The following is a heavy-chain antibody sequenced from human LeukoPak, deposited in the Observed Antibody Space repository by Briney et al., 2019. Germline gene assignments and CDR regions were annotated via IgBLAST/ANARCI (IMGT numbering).Heavy chain of an antibody. D-gene: IGHD6-19*01. CDR1: GFIFSSFA. V-gene: IGHV3-23*01. Sequence: GGSLRLSCAASGFIFSSFAMTWVRQAPGKGLEWVSAISRSGVSTYYADSVKGRFTISRDNSKTTVFLQMNSLRAEDTAVYYCAKESPIGVAGVWGQGTLVTVSS. J-gene: IGHJ4*02. CDR3: AKESPIGVAGV. CDR2: ISRSGVST.